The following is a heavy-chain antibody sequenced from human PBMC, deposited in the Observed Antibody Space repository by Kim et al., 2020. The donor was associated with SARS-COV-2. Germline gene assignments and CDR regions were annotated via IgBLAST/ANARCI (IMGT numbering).Heavy chain of an antibody. J-gene: IGHJ4*02. V-gene: IGHV1-2*02. Sequence: GGTNYAQRFQGGVTMTRDTSISTGYLEMTRLRSDDTAVYYCARSSLLDFDYWGQGTLVTVSS. CDR2: GGT. D-gene: IGHD2-15*01. CDR3: ARSSLLDFDY.